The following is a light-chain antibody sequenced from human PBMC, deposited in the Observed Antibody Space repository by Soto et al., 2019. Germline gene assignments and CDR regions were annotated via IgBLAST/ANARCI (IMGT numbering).Light chain of an antibody. J-gene: IGKJ5*01. V-gene: IGKV3-20*01. CDR1: WRRTNPY. CDR2: DIS. Sequence: TLSPPRLFLNPGPRAPLLCRVGWRRTNPYIAWYQQKPGQAPRLLIYDISSRATGIPDRFSGSVSGTDFTLTITRLEPEDFAVFYCQQHGTSQLIFGQGTRVDI. CDR3: QQHGTSQLI.